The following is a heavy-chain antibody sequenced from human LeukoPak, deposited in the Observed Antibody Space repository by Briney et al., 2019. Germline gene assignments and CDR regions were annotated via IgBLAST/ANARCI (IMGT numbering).Heavy chain of an antibody. J-gene: IGHJ4*02. V-gene: IGHV5-51*01. CDR3: ERPYYGSGHPPYYFDY. CDR2: IYPGDSDT. CDR1: GYTFTDYW. Sequence: NLGESLKISCKVSGYTFTDYWIGWVRQVPGKGLEWMGIIYPGDSDTRYSPSFQGQVTISADKSISTAYLQWSSLKASDTAMYYCERPYYGSGHPPYYFDYWGQGTLVTVSS. D-gene: IGHD3-10*01.